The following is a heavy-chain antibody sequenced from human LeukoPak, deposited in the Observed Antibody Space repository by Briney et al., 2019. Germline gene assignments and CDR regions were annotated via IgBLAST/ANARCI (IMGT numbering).Heavy chain of an antibody. D-gene: IGHD3-10*01. CDR3: ARAGAWQIDP. CDR2: VSYNGGT. V-gene: IGHV4-39*07. J-gene: IGHJ5*02. CDR1: GGSISSSSYY. Sequence: TSETLSLTCTVSGGSISSSSYYWAWIRQPPGKGLEWIGSVSYNGGTSYTPSLKSRVTMAVDTSKNQFSLRLSSVTAADTAVYYCARAGAWQIDPWGQGTLVTVSS.